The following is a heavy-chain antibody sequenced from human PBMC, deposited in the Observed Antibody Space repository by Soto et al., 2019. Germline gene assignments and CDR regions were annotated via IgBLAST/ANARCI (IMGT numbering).Heavy chain of an antibody. V-gene: IGHV5-51*01. Sequence: PRESLKISCKGSGYSFTSYWIGWVRQMPGKGLEWMGIIYPGDSDTRYSPSFQGQVTISADKSISTAYLQWSSLKASDTAMYYCARGWTFSEYSSSPGMDVWGQGTTVTVSS. J-gene: IGHJ6*02. D-gene: IGHD6-6*01. CDR2: IYPGDSDT. CDR3: ARGWTFSEYSSSPGMDV. CDR1: GYSFTSYW.